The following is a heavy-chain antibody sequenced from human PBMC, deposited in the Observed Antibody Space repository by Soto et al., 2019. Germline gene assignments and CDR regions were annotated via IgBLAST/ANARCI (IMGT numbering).Heavy chain of an antibody. CDR2: IYHSGST. Sequence: SETLSLTCAVSGGSISSSNWWSWVRQPPGKGLEWIGEIYHSGSTNYNPYLKSRVTISVDKSKNQFSLKLSSVTAADTAVYYCARAPVCSGGSCSRGYYYYGMDVWGQGTTVTVSS. D-gene: IGHD2-15*01. V-gene: IGHV4-4*02. J-gene: IGHJ6*02. CDR1: GGSISSSNW. CDR3: ARAPVCSGGSCSRGYYYYGMDV.